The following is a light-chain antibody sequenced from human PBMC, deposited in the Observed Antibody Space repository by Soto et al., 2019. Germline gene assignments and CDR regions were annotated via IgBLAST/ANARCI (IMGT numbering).Light chain of an antibody. Sequence: VLTQSPGSLSLSPAERATLSCTTRQSVSSHLAWDTQTPGQSPRLLIYGASSRANGIPARFSGSGSCTEFTLTIGYLQSQGFAVSYCQQYKICHCTPFAHGTRLEIK. V-gene: IGKV3-15*01. J-gene: IGKJ5*01. CDR3: QQYKICHCTP. CDR1: QSVSSH. CDR2: GAS.